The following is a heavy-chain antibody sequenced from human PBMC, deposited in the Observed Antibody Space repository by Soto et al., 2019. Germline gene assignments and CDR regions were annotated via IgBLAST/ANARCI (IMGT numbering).Heavy chain of an antibody. CDR3: AARYSGYPESHYYYYYYMDV. V-gene: IGHV1-58*02. J-gene: IGHJ6*03. CDR2: IVVGSGNT. D-gene: IGHD5-12*01. Sequence: QMQLVQSGPEVKKPGTSVKVSCKASGFTFTSSAMQWVRQARGQRLEWIGWIVVGSGNTNYAQKFQERVTITRDMSTSTAYMELSSLRSEDTAVYYCAARYSGYPESHYYYYYYMDVWGKGTTVTVSS. CDR1: GFTFTSSA.